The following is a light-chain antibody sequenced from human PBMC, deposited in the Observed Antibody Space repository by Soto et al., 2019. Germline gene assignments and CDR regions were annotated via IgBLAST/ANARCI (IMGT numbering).Light chain of an antibody. J-gene: IGLJ1*01. V-gene: IGLV1-47*01. CDR2: RNT. Sequence: QSVLTQPPSASWTPGQRVTISCSGSSSHIGSNYVYWYQQPPGTAPKLLIYRNTQRPSGVPDRFSGSKSGTSASLAISGLRSEDEADYYCAAWDDSLSGLYVFGTGTKVTVL. CDR3: AAWDDSLSGLYV. CDR1: SSHIGSNY.